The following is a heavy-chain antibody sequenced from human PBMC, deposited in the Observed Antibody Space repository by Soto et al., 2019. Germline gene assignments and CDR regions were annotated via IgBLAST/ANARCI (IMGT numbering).Heavy chain of an antibody. V-gene: IGHV5-51*01. D-gene: IGHD6-6*01. CDR1: GYSFTSYW. CDR2: IYPGDSDT. CDR3: ARQHVSSGDIKRFDP. J-gene: IGHJ5*02. Sequence: GESLKISCKGSGYSFTSYWIGWVRQMPGKGLEWMGIIYPGDSDTRYSPSFQGQVTISADKSISTAYLQWSSLKASDTAMYYCARQHVSSGDIKRFDPWGQGTMVTVSS.